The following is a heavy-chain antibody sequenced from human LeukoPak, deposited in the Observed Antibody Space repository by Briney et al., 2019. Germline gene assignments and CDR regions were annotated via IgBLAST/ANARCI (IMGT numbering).Heavy chain of an antibody. CDR1: GGTISSYY. Sequence: SETLSLTCTVSGGTISSYYWGWIRQPPGKGLEWIAYIYYSGRTNYSPSLKSRVTMSVDTSKNQFSLKLSSVTAADTAVYYCARLSTQNYYDSSGYTYYSDYWGQGTLVTVSS. CDR3: ARLSTQNYYDSSGYTYYSDY. J-gene: IGHJ4*02. D-gene: IGHD3-22*01. CDR2: IYYSGRT. V-gene: IGHV4-59*12.